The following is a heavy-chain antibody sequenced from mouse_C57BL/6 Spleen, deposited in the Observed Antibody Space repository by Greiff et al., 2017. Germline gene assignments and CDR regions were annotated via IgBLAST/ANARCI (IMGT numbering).Heavy chain of an antibody. CDR2: IHPNSGST. CDR1: GYTFTSYW. CDR3: ARKQTNWDYFDY. Sequence: VQLQESGAELVKPGASVKLSCKASGYTFTSYWMHWVKQRPGQGLEWIGMIHPNSGSTNYNEKFKSKATLTVDKSSSTAYMQLSSLTSEDSAVYYCARKQTNWDYFDYWGQGTTLTVSS. V-gene: IGHV1-64*01. J-gene: IGHJ2*01. D-gene: IGHD4-1*01.